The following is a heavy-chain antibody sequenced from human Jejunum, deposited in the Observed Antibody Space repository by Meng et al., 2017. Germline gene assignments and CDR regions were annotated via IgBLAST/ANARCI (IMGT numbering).Heavy chain of an antibody. V-gene: IGHV1-3*01. D-gene: IGHD4-11*01. Sequence: QVQLVQSGAEVKRPGASVKVSCKAPGYTFNNYPMHWVRQAPGQRLEWMGRITAGNGTTKYSQKFQGRITISRDTSASTAYMELRSLRSEDTAFYYCAREDDYRNYFDYWGQGTLVTVSS. CDR3: AREDDYRNYFDY. J-gene: IGHJ4*02. CDR1: GYTFNNYP. CDR2: ITAGNGTT.